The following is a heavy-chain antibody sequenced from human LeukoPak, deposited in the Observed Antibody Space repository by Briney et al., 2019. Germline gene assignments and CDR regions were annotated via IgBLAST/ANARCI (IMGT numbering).Heavy chain of an antibody. CDR3: AREGTSGTHLNWFDP. V-gene: IGHV4-39*07. J-gene: IGHJ5*02. Sequence: PSETLSLTCTVSGGSISSSTYYWGWIRQPPGKGLEWIGTIHYSGRTYYNPSLESRVTISVDTSKNQFSLKLSSVTAADTAVYYCAREGTSGTHLNWFDPWGQGTLVTVSS. CDR2: IHYSGRT. D-gene: IGHD1-1*01. CDR1: GGSISSSTYY.